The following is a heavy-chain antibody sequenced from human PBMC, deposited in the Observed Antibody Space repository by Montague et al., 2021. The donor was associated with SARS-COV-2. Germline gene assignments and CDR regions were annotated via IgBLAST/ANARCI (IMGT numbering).Heavy chain of an antibody. D-gene: IGHD6-25*01. Sequence: TLSLTCTVSIGSISSGSYYWSWIRQPAGKGLEWIGGIYTSGSTNYNPSLKSRVTISVDTSKNQFSLKLSSVTAADTAVYYCARDGYSSGWNGLHWFDPWGQGTLVTVSS. V-gene: IGHV4-61*02. CDR1: IGSISSGSYY. CDR3: ARDGYSSGWNGLHWFDP. CDR2: IYTSGST. J-gene: IGHJ5*02.